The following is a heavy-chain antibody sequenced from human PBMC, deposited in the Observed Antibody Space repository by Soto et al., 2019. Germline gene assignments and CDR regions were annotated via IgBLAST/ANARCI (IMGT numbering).Heavy chain of an antibody. CDR1: GFTFSTYG. J-gene: IGHJ3*02. V-gene: IGHV3-33*01. Sequence: QVQLVESGGGVVQPGRSLRLSCAASGFTFSTYGMHWVRQAPGKGLEWVAVIWYDGSNKYYADSVKGRFTISRDNSKXXXXXXXXXXXXXXXXXXXXXXXXXXXXXEALDIWGQGTMVTVSS. CDR3: XXXXXXXXXEALDI. CDR2: IWYDGSNK.